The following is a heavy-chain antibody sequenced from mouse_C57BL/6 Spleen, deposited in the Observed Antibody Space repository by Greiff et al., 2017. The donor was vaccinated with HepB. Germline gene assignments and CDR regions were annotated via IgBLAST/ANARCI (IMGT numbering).Heavy chain of an antibody. CDR2: INYDGSST. V-gene: IGHV5-16*01. J-gene: IGHJ4*01. Sequence: EVKLMESEGGLVQPGSSMKLSCTASGFTFSDYYMAWVRQVPEKGLDWVANINYDGSSTYYLDSLKSRFIISRDNAKNILYLQMSSLKSEDTATYYCARAALTGAYYYAMDYWGQGTSVTVSS. D-gene: IGHD4-1*01. CDR1: GFTFSDYY. CDR3: ARAALTGAYYYAMDY.